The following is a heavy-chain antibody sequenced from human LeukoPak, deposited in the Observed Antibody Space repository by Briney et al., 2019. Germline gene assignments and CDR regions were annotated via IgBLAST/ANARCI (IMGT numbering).Heavy chain of an antibody. CDR1: GFTVSSKY. CDR3: AGVSESGWYYFDY. Sequence: PGGSLRLSCAASGFTVSSKYMSWVRQAPGKGLGWVSVIYSGGTTYYADSVKGRFTISRDNSKKTLYLQMSSLRDEDTAVYYCAGVSESGWYYFDYWGQGTLVTVST. V-gene: IGHV3-66*01. J-gene: IGHJ4*02. D-gene: IGHD6-19*01. CDR2: IYSGGTT.